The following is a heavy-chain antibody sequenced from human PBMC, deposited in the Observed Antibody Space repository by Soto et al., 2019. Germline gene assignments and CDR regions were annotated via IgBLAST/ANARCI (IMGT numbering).Heavy chain of an antibody. CDR3: AKDQKNRYDHTDPTYFCCGMDV. CDR2: INPTDDSA. Sequence: QVQLVQSGAEVKKPGASAKVSCTASGYTLTSYYMHWVRQAPGQGLEWMGVINPTDDSARYAQKFQGRVTLTSDTSTSTVSMELSSLKSEDTAVYYCAKDQKNRYDHTDPTYFCCGMDVWGQGTTVTVSS. CDR1: GYTLTSYY. D-gene: IGHD3-22*01. J-gene: IGHJ6*02. V-gene: IGHV1-46*01.